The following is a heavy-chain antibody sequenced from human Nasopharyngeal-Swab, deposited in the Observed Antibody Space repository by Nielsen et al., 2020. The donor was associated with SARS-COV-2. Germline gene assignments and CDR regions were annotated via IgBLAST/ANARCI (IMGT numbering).Heavy chain of an antibody. V-gene: IGHV3-9*01. J-gene: IGHJ6*02. Sequence: GGSLRLSCAASGFTFDDYAMHWVRQAPGKGLEWVSVISWNSGNIAYADSVKGRFTISRDNAKNPLYLQVNSLRVEDTALYFCAKDNYYGSRSPEVVYGMDVWGQGTTVTVSS. D-gene: IGHD3-10*01. CDR1: GFTFDDYA. CDR3: AKDNYYGSRSPEVVYGMDV. CDR2: ISWNSGNI.